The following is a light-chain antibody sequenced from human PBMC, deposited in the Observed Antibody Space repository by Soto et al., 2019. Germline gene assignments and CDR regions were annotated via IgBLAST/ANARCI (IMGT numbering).Light chain of an antibody. CDR3: QQRSSWPYT. CDR1: QSVSSY. J-gene: IGKJ2*01. Sequence: EIVLTQSPATLSLSPGERATLSCRASQSVSSYLAWYQQKRGQAPRLLIYDASNRATGIPARFSGSGSRTGFSITIRSLEPEDFAVYYCQQRSSWPYTFGQGTKLEIK. CDR2: DAS. V-gene: IGKV3-11*01.